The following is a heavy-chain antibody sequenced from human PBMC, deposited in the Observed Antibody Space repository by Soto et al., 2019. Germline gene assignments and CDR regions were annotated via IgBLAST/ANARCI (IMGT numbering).Heavy chain of an antibody. CDR1: GGSISSYY. CDR3: ARDRRSGPYSSSPDWFDP. CDR2: IYTSGST. Sequence: SETLSLTCTVSGGSISSYYWSWIRQPAGKGLEWIGRIYTSGSTNYNPSLKSRVTMSVDTSKNQFSLKLSSVTAADTAVYYCARDRRSGPYSSSPDWFDPWGQGTLLIVSS. V-gene: IGHV4-4*07. J-gene: IGHJ5*02. D-gene: IGHD6-6*01.